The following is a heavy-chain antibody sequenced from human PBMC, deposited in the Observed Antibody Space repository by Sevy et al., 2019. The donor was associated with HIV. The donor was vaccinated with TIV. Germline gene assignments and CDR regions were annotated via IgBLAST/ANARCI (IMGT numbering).Heavy chain of an antibody. CDR2: IHSADTT. CDR3: ARGKSGYGYALNY. CDR1: GFTVNSNY. J-gene: IGHJ4*02. Sequence: GGSLRLSCAASGFTVNSNYMTWVRQAPGKGLEGVSVIHSADTTYHSDSVKDRFTISRDNLKNTLYLHMSSLRAEDTAVYYCARGKSGYGYALNYWGQGTLVTVSS. D-gene: IGHD5-18*01. V-gene: IGHV3-66*01.